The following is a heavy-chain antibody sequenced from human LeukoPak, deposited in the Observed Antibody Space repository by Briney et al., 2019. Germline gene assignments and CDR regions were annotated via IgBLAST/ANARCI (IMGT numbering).Heavy chain of an antibody. J-gene: IGHJ3*02. D-gene: IGHD4-17*01. CDR2: IKQDGSEK. CDR3: ARGWGTRVETTVTTAFDI. V-gene: IGHV3-7*01. CDR1: GFTFSSYW. Sequence: PGGSLRLSCAASGFTFSSYWMSWVRQAPGKGLEWVANIKQDGSEKYYVDSVKGRFTISRDNAKNSLYLQMNSLIAEDTAVYYCARGWGTRVETTVTTAFDIWGQGTMVTVSS.